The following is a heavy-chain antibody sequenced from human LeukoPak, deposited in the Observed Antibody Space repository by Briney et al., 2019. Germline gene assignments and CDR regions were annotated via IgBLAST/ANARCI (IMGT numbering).Heavy chain of an antibody. V-gene: IGHV1-2*02. CDR1: GYTFTGYY. J-gene: IGHJ4*02. CDR2: INPNSGGT. D-gene: IGHD3-9*01. CDR3: AREALTGYYRNDY. Sequence: ASVKVSCKASGYTFTGYYMHWVRQAPGQGLEWMGWINPNSGGTNYAQKFQGRVTMTRDTSTSTAYMELSRLRSDDTAVYYCAREALTGYYRNDYWGQGTLVTVSS.